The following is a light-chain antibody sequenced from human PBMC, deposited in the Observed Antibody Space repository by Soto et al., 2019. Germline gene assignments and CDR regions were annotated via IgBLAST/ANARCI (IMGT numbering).Light chain of an antibody. Sequence: EIEMTHLPSTLSVSPCERATLSFSASQSVRTSLAWYQQKPGQAPRLLIYGASTRATGVPARFSGSGSGTEFTLTINTLQSDDFAVYYCQQYNNWPPITFGQGTRLEIK. CDR1: QSVRTS. CDR3: QQYNNWPPIT. CDR2: GAS. J-gene: IGKJ5*01. V-gene: IGKV3-15*01.